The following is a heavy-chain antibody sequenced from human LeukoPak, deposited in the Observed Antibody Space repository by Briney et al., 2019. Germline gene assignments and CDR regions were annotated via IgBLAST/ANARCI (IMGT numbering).Heavy chain of an antibody. D-gene: IGHD4-17*01. CDR2: ISGSGGST. CDR1: GFTFSSYS. CDR3: AKAGGDYGDYGGGLLDY. Sequence: PGGSLRLSCAASGFTFSSYSMNWVRQAPGKGLEWVSAISGSGGSTYYADSVKGRFTISRDNSKNTLYLQMNSLRAEDTAVYYCAKAGGDYGDYGGGLLDYWGQGTLVTVSS. V-gene: IGHV3-23*01. J-gene: IGHJ4*02.